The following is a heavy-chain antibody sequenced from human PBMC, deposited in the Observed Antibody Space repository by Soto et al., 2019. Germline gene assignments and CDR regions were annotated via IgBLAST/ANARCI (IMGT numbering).Heavy chain of an antibody. Sequence: GGSLRLSCAASGFTFSSYTMNWVRQAPGKGLEWVSSISSSSSYIYYADSVKGRFTISRDNAKNSLYLQMNGLRAEDTAVYYCARILIIRTTRGSYFDYWGQGTLDTVSS. CDR3: ARILIIRTTRGSYFDY. CDR1: GFTFSSYT. CDR2: ISSSSSYI. J-gene: IGHJ4*02. D-gene: IGHD1-20*01. V-gene: IGHV3-21*01.